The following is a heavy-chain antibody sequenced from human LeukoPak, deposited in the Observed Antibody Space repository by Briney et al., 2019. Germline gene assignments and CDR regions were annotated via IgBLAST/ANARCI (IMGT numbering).Heavy chain of an antibody. CDR3: ARDSLYCSGGSCYWGPNWFDP. CDR2: INPNSGGT. V-gene: IGHV1-2*04. J-gene: IGHJ5*02. D-gene: IGHD2-15*01. Sequence: ASVKVSCKASGYTFTGYYMHWVRQAPGQGLEWMGWINPNSGGTNYAQKFQGWVTMTRDTSISTAYMELSRLRSDDTAVYYCARDSLYCSGGSCYWGPNWFDPWGQGTPVTVSS. CDR1: GYTFTGYY.